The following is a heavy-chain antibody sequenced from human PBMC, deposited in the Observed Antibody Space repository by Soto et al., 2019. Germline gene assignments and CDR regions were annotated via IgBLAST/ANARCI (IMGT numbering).Heavy chain of an antibody. D-gene: IGHD1-26*01. CDR3: ARDGGRRSGGIDY. CDR2: IIPIFGTA. CDR1: GGTFSSYS. V-gene: IGHV1-69*01. Sequence: QVQLVQSGAEVKKPGSSVKVSCKASGGTFSSYSINWVRQAPGQGLEWMGEIIPIFGTANYAQKFQDRVTITADESTSTAYMALSSLRSEDTAVYYCARDGGRRSGGIDYWGQGTLVTVSS. J-gene: IGHJ4*02.